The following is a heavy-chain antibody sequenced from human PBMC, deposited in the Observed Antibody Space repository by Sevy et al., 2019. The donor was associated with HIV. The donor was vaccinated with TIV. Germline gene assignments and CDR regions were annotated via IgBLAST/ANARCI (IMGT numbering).Heavy chain of an antibody. J-gene: IGHJ6*02. CDR3: ARDQYYDIGTGLYAMDV. Sequence: SETLSLTCSVSGASISAANDYWSWIRQPPGKGLEWIGNVYYFGSTNYNPSLKSRVTISLDTSKKQFSLKLSSVTAADTAVYYCARDQYYDIGTGLYAMDVWGQGTTVTVSS. CDR1: GASISAANDY. CDR2: VYYFGST. D-gene: IGHD3-9*01. V-gene: IGHV4-61*01.